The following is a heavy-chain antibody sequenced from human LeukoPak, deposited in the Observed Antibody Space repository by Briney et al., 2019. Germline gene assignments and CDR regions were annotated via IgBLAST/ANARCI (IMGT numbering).Heavy chain of an antibody. J-gene: IGHJ4*02. V-gene: IGHV3-23*01. D-gene: IGHD3-3*01. CDR3: ARAGSANSYYDFWSGYYTDY. CDR2: ISARGIST. CDR1: GFTFNSYA. Sequence: GGSLRLSCAASGFTFNSYAMSWVRQAPGKGLEWVSSISARGISTYYSDSVKGRFTISRDNANNSLYLQMNSLRAAATAVYYCARAGSANSYYDFWSGYYTDYWGQGTLVTVSS.